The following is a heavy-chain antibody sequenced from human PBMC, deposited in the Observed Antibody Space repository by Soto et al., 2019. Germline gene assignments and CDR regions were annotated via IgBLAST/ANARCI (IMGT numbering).Heavy chain of an antibody. CDR1: SGSLSGYY. CDR2: ISPSGTT. V-gene: IGHV4-34*01. D-gene: IGHD6-6*01. J-gene: IGHJ4*02. CDR3: ARAPKVSGSAQTRPDF. Sequence: SETLSLTCSLYSGSLSGYYWSWIRQPPGKGLEWIGEISPSGTTNYSPSLKSRVSISVDTSKNQFSLNLTSLTAADTAVYYCARAPKVSGSAQTRPDFWGRGSLVTVSS.